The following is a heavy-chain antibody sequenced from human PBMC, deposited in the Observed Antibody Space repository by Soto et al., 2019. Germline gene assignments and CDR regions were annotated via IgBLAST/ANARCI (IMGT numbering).Heavy chain of an antibody. CDR1: GGSISSGGYS. CDR3: ARVTQPRHWFDP. CDR2: IYHSGST. D-gene: IGHD5-18*01. J-gene: IGHJ5*02. Sequence: QLQLQESGSGLVKPSQTLSLTCAVSGGSISSGGYSWSWIRQPPGKGLEWIGYIYHSGSTYYNPSLKSRVXIXVXXSKTQFSLKLSSVTAADTAVYYCARVTQPRHWFDPWGQGTLVTVSS. V-gene: IGHV4-30-2*01.